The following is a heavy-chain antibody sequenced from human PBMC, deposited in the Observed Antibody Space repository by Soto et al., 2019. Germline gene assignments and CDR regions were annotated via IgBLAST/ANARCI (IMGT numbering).Heavy chain of an antibody. Sequence: GGSLRLSCAASGFTFSDHYMDWVRQAPGKGLEWVGRTRNKANSYTTEYAASVKGRFTISRDDSKNSLYLQMNSLKTEDTAVYYCARAEVGATTDAFDIWGQGTMVTVSS. V-gene: IGHV3-72*01. CDR1: GFTFSDHY. J-gene: IGHJ3*02. D-gene: IGHD1-26*01. CDR2: TRNKANSYTT. CDR3: ARAEVGATTDAFDI.